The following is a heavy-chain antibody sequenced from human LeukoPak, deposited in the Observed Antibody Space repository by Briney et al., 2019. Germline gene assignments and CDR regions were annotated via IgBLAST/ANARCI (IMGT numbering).Heavy chain of an antibody. Sequence: GASVKVSCKASGGTFSSYAISWVRQAPGQGLEWMGGIIPIFGTANYAQKFQGRVTITTDESTSTAYMELSSLRSEDTAVYYCARATVRSVVAATPDYYYYYYMDVWGKGTKVTVSS. CDR3: ARATVRSVVAATPDYYYYYYMDV. V-gene: IGHV1-69*05. J-gene: IGHJ6*03. CDR1: GGTFSSYA. CDR2: IIPIFGTA. D-gene: IGHD2-15*01.